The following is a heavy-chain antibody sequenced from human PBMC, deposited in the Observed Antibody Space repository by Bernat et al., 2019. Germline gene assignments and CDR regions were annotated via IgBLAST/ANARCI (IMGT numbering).Heavy chain of an antibody. CDR1: GFTFSSYS. Sequence: EVQLVESGGGLVKPGGSLRLSCAASGFTFSSYSMNWVRQAPGKGLEWVSSISSSSSYIYYADSVKGRFTISRDNAKNSLYLQMNSLRAEDTAVYYCARDIAVAGTWIYHYYGMDVWGQGTTVTVSS. D-gene: IGHD6-19*01. V-gene: IGHV3-21*01. CDR3: ARDIAVAGTWIYHYYGMDV. J-gene: IGHJ6*02. CDR2: ISSSSSYI.